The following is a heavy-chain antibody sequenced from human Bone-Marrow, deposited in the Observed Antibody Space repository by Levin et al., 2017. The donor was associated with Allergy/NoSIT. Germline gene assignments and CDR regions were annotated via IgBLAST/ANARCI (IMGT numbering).Heavy chain of an antibody. V-gene: IGHV3-7*01. D-gene: IGHD6-13*01. CDR2: IKQDGSEK. CDR3: ARDSAVAAAGDYGMDV. J-gene: IGHJ6*02. Sequence: GESLKISCAASGFTFSSYWMYWVRQAPGKGLEWVANIKQDGSEKYYVDSVKGRFTISRDDAKNSLYLQMNSLRAEDTAVYYCARDSAVAAAGDYGMDVWGQGTTVTVSS. CDR1: GFTFSSYW.